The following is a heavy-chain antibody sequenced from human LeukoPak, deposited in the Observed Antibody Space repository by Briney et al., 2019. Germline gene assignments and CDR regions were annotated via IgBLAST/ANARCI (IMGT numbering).Heavy chain of an antibody. J-gene: IGHJ4*02. V-gene: IGHV4-39*01. D-gene: IGHD4-17*01. Sequence: PSETLSLTCTVSGGSISSSGYYWGWIRQPPGKGLEWIGSIYYSGSTYYNPSLKSRVTISVDTSKNQFSLKLSSVTAADTAVYYCARLDYGDLIDYWGQGTLVTVSS. CDR3: ARLDYGDLIDY. CDR1: GGSISSSGYY. CDR2: IYYSGST.